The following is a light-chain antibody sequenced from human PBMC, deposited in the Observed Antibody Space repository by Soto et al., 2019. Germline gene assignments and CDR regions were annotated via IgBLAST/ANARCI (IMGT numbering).Light chain of an antibody. V-gene: IGLV2-11*01. J-gene: IGLJ1*01. CDR3: CSYAVSHTVL. CDR2: DVR. Sequence: QSALTQPPSVSGSPGQSVTISCTGTSSDVGANDYVSWYQQHPGKAPKLMIYDVRQRPSGVPDRFSGTKSGNTASLTISGLQAEDEADYYCCSYAVSHTVLFGGGTKVTVL. CDR1: SSDVGANDY.